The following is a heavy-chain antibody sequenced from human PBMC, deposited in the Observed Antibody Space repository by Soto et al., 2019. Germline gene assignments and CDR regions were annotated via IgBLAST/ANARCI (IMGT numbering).Heavy chain of an antibody. Sequence: EVQLLESGGGLVQPGGSLRLSCAASGFTFSSYAMRWVRQAPVKGLEWVSAISGSGDSTYYADSVKGRFTISRDNSKTTLYLQMNSLRAEDTAVYYCASRGSASDYDYWGQGNLVTVSS. CDR1: GFTFSSYA. CDR3: ASRGSASDYDY. J-gene: IGHJ4*02. V-gene: IGHV3-23*01. CDR2: ISGSGDST. D-gene: IGHD1-26*01.